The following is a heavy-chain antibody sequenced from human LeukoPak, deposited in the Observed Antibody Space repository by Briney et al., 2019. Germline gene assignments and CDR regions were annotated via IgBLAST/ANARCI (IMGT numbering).Heavy chain of an antibody. Sequence: SVKVSCKASGGTFSSYAISWVRQAPGQGLEWMGGIIPIFGTANYAQKFQGRVTITADESTSTAYMELSSLRSEDTAVYYCARDAVLDIVVVPAAIRSYYDFWSAAGMDVWGQGTTVTVSS. CDR1: GGTFSSYA. D-gene: IGHD2-2*02. CDR3: ARDAVLDIVVVPAAIRSYYDFWSAAGMDV. V-gene: IGHV1-69*01. CDR2: IIPIFGTA. J-gene: IGHJ6*02.